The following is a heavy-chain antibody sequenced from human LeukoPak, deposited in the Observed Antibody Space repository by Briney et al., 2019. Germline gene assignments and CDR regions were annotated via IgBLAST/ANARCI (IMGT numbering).Heavy chain of an antibody. D-gene: IGHD2-15*01. Sequence: GGSLRLSCAASGFTFSSYGMSWVRQAPGQGLEWVSVISVSGHTTNYADSVRGRFTISGDDSKSTLYLQMNSLRAEDTAAYYCVKEGGHRIPFDYWGQGTLVTVSS. CDR1: GFTFSSYG. CDR2: ISVSGHTT. J-gene: IGHJ4*02. V-gene: IGHV3-23*01. CDR3: VKEGGHRIPFDY.